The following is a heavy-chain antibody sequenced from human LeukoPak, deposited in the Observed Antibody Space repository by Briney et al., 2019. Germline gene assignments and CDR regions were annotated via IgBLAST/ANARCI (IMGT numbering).Heavy chain of an antibody. J-gene: IGHJ4*02. CDR1: GFTFSSYA. Sequence: GGSLRLSCAASGFTFSSYAMHWVRQAPGKGLEWVAVISYDGSNKYYADSVKGRFTISRDNSKNTLYLQMNSLRAEDTAVYYCARDTNIVVVTATLDYWGQGTLVTVSS. D-gene: IGHD2-21*02. CDR3: ARDTNIVVVTATLDY. V-gene: IGHV3-30-3*01. CDR2: ISYDGSNK.